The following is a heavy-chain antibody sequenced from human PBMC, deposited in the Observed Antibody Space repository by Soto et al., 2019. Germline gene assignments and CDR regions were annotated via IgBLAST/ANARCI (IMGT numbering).Heavy chain of an antibody. CDR3: ARSQGSSTSLEIYYYYYYGMDV. J-gene: IGHJ6*02. CDR1: GGTFSSYA. CDR2: IIPISGTA. D-gene: IGHD2-2*01. Sequence: QVQLVQSGAEVKKPGSSVKDSCKASGGTFSSYAISWVRQAPGQGLEWMGGIIPISGTANYAQKFQGRVTITADESTSTAYMELSSLRSEDTAVYYCARSQGSSTSLEIYYYYYYGMDVWGQGTTFTVSS. V-gene: IGHV1-69*01.